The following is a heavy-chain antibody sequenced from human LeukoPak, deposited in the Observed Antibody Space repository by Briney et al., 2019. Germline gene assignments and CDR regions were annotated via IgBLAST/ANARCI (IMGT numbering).Heavy chain of an antibody. V-gene: IGHV3-33*03. CDR2: IWYDETHI. CDR3: ATEVGGDGSETPCSFDMGV. J-gene: IGHJ6*02. CDR1: GFTISHLA. D-gene: IGHD2-21*01. Sequence: PGGSLTLSYAASGFTISHLAMLWLAPTPGTGRQGVVSIWYDETHINYGDSAKGRFTISRDNTKNMLYLEMNSLRVEDTAMFYCATEVGGDGSETPCSFDMGVWGPKVTVT.